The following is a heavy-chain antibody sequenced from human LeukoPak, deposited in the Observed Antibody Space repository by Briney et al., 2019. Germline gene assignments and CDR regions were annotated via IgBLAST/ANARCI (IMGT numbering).Heavy chain of an antibody. Sequence: GGSLRLSCAASGFTLSNYDMNWVRQAPGKGLEWVSYISSSGSTKYYADAVKGRFTVSRDNAKNSLYLQMNTLRDEDTALYYCAREGDDFSLGLNYFDYWGQGTLVTVSS. V-gene: IGHV3-48*02. J-gene: IGHJ4*02. CDR3: AREGDDFSLGLNYFDY. D-gene: IGHD5-24*01. CDR1: GFTLSNYD. CDR2: ISSSGSTK.